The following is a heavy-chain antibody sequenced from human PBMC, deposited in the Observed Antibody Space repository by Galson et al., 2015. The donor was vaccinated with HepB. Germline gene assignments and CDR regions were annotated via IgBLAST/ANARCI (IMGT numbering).Heavy chain of an antibody. Sequence: SLRLSCAGSGFSFGDYAMSWFRQAPGKGLEWVGFIRSKVYGETTQYAASVKGRFTISRDDSKSIAYLQMNSLKTEDTAVYYCTRDFPLTLPLYDRSDDYRDAFDIWGQGTMVTVSS. V-gene: IGHV3-49*03. CDR1: GFSFGDYA. CDR2: IRSKVYGETT. D-gene: IGHD3-22*01. CDR3: TRDFPLTLPLYDRSDDYRDAFDI. J-gene: IGHJ3*02.